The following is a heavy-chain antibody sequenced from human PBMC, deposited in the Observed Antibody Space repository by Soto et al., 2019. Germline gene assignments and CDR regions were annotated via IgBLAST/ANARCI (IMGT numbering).Heavy chain of an antibody. CDR3: ARARRITIFGSNWFDP. D-gene: IGHD3-3*01. Sequence: TSETLSLTCTVSGGSISSGGYYWSWIRQHPGKGLEWIGYIYYSGSTYYNPSLKSRVTISVDTSKNQFSLKLSSVTAADTAVYYCARARRITIFGSNWFDPWGQGTLVTVSS. CDR2: IYYSGST. V-gene: IGHV4-31*03. J-gene: IGHJ5*02. CDR1: GGSISSGGYY.